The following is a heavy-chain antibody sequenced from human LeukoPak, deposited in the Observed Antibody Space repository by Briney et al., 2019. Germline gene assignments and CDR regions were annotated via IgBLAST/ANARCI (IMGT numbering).Heavy chain of an antibody. V-gene: IGHV3-21*01. CDR2: IGSGSSYI. CDR3: ASERYDLWSGQNVRSFDY. Sequence: PVGSLRLSCAASGFTFSSYSMNWVRQAPGKGLEWVSSIGSGSSYIYYADSVKGRFTISRDNAKNSLYLQMNSLRAEDTAVYYCASERYDLWSGQNVRSFDYWGQGTLVTVSS. CDR1: GFTFSSYS. J-gene: IGHJ4*02. D-gene: IGHD3-3*01.